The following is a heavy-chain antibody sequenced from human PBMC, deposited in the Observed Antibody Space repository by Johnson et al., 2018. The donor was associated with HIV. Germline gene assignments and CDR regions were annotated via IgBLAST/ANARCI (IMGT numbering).Heavy chain of an antibody. Sequence: VQLVESGGGLEQPGRSLRLSCAASGFKFDDYAMHWVRQVPGKGLEWVSGLGTAGDTYYAGSLKGRFTISRDNAKNSLYLQMNSLRAEDTAVYYCARGDREIWFGGVIAPGAFDIWGQGTMVTVSS. V-gene: IGHV3-9*01. J-gene: IGHJ3*02. D-gene: IGHD3-16*02. CDR1: GFKFDDYA. CDR3: ARGDREIWFGGVIAPGAFDI. CDR2: LGTAGDT.